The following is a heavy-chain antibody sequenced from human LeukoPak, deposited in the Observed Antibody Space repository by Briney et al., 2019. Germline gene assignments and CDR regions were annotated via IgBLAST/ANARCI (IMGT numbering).Heavy chain of an antibody. CDR1: GFTFSSSG. V-gene: IGHV3-33*01. CDR2: IWYDGSNK. CDR3: ARVEGYCSGGSCHSGNAFDI. Sequence: PGRSLRLSCAASGFTFSSSGMHWVRQAPGKGLEWVAVIWYDGSNKYYADSVKGRFTISRDNSKNTLYLQMNSLRAEDTAVYYCARVEGYCSGGSCHSGNAFDIWGQGTMVTVSS. J-gene: IGHJ3*02. D-gene: IGHD2-15*01.